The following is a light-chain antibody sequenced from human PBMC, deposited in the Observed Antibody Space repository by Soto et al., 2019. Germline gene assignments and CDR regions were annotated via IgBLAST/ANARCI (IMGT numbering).Light chain of an antibody. CDR1: SSDFGSYNR. Sequence: QSALTQPPCVSGSPGQSVTISCTGTSSDFGSYNRVSWYQRPPGTGPKLMIYEVSNRPSGVPDRFSGSKSGNTASLTISGLQAEDEADYYCCSYAGSSTYVFGTGPKANVL. CDR3: CSYAGSSTYV. J-gene: IGLJ1*01. CDR2: EVS. V-gene: IGLV2-18*02.